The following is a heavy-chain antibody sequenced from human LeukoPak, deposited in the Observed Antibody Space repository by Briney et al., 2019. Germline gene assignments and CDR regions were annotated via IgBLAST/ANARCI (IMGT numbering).Heavy chain of an antibody. Sequence: SETLSLTCAVSGGSISSYYWSWIRQPPGQGLEWIGYFHYSGSTNYNPSLKSRVTISLDTSNNQFSLKLSSVTAADTAVYYCARMGGYSGYATHWGQGTLVTVSS. D-gene: IGHD5-12*01. CDR1: GGSISSYY. CDR2: FHYSGST. CDR3: ARMGGYSGYATH. V-gene: IGHV4-59*08. J-gene: IGHJ4*02.